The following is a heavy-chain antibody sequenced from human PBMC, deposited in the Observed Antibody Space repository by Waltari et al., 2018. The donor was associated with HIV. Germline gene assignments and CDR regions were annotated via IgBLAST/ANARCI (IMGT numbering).Heavy chain of an antibody. CDR3: AKSPRAAPYYFDS. CDR1: GFAFTSSG. CDR2: HSGGGGST. Sequence: EVHLLESGGGLVQPGGSLRLSCAASGFAFTSSGMNWVRQTPGRGLEWVSGHSGGGGSTYYADSVKGRFTISRDSFNNTLYLHMTSLRAEDTALYFCAKSPRAAPYYFDSWGQGTQVTVSS. D-gene: IGHD6-13*01. V-gene: IGHV3-23*01. J-gene: IGHJ4*02.